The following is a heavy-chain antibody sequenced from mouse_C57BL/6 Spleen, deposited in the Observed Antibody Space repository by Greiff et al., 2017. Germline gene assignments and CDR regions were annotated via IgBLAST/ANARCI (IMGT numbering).Heavy chain of an antibody. CDR2: IDPSDSYT. V-gene: IGHV1-50*01. CDR3: ARSEYYGSNWYFDV. CDR1: GYTFTSYW. D-gene: IGHD1-1*01. Sequence: VQLQQPGAELVKPGASVKLSCKASGYTFTSYWMQWVKQRPGQGLEWIGEIDPSDSYTNYNQKFKGKATLTVDTSSSTAYMQLSSLTSEGSAVYYCARSEYYGSNWYFDVWGTGTTVTVSS. J-gene: IGHJ1*03.